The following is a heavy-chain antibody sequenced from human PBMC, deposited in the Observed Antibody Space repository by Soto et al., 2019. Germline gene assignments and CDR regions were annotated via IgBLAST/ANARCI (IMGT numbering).Heavy chain of an antibody. CDR2: IYWDDDK. J-gene: IGHJ4*02. CDR3: VRASGGGNSAYFDY. D-gene: IGHD2-21*02. Sequence: QITLKESGPTLVKPTQTLTLTCTFSGFSLSSSDVGVGWIRQPPGKALEWLALIYWDDDKRYSPSLKSRLIITRDTSRNQVVLTVTNLYPVDTATYYCVRASGGGNSAYFDYWGQGTLVTVSS. V-gene: IGHV2-5*02. CDR1: GFSLSSSDVG.